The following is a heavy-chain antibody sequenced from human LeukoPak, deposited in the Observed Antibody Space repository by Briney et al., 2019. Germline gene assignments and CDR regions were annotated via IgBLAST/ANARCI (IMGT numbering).Heavy chain of an antibody. CDR3: ARADDSSAFDI. D-gene: IGHD3-22*01. J-gene: IGHJ3*02. Sequence: SETLSLTCTVSGGSISSSSYYWGWIRQPPGKGLEGIGSIYYSGSPYHNPSLKSRVTISVDTSKNQFSLKLSSVTAADTAVYYCARADDSSAFDIWGQGTMVTVSS. CDR1: GGSISSSSYY. CDR2: IYYSGSP. V-gene: IGHV4-39*07.